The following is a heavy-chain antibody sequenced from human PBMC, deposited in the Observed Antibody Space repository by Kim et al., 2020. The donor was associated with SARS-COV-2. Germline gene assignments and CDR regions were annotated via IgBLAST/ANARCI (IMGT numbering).Heavy chain of an antibody. D-gene: IGHD3-16*01. CDR3: VKDTDDYVWGSYYYYFDY. V-gene: IGHV3-64D*06. J-gene: IGHJ4*02. Sequence: GGSLRLSCSASGFTFSSYAMHWVRQAPGKGLEYVSAISSNGGSTYYADSVKGRFTISRDNSKNTLYLQMSSLRAEDTAVYYCVKDTDDYVWGSYYYYFDYWGQGTLVTVSS. CDR1: GFTFSSYA. CDR2: ISSNGGST.